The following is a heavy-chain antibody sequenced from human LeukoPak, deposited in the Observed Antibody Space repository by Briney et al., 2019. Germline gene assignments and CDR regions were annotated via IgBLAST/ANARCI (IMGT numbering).Heavy chain of an antibody. CDR3: ATPTPHSSDPSLYYYYMDV. CDR2: ISGSGDST. Sequence: GGSLRLSCAASGFTVSSNYMSWVRQAPGKGLKWVSSISGSGDSTYYADSVKGRFTISRDNSKNTLYLQMNSLRAEDTAVYYCATPTPHSSDPSLYYYYMDVWGKGTTVTISS. V-gene: IGHV3-23*01. CDR1: GFTVSSNY. J-gene: IGHJ6*03. D-gene: IGHD3-10*01.